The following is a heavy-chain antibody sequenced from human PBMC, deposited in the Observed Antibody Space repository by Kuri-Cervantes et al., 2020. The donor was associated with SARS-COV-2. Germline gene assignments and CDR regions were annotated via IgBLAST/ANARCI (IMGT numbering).Heavy chain of an antibody. CDR1: GYTFTGYY. Sequence: ASVKVSCKASGYTFTGYYMHWVRQATGQGLEWMGWMNPNSGNTGYAQKFQGRVTMTRNTSISTAYMELSSLRSEDTAVYCCASSVIKYGGNSPAIDYWGQGTLVTVSS. CDR2: MNPNSGNT. J-gene: IGHJ4*02. V-gene: IGHV1-8*02. CDR3: ASSVIKYGGNSPAIDY. D-gene: IGHD4-23*01.